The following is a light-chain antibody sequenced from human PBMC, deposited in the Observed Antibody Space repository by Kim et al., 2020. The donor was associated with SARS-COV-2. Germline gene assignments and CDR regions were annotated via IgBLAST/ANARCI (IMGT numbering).Light chain of an antibody. V-gene: IGLV2-14*03. Sequence: GQSITISCTGTSSDVGGYNYVSWYQQHPGKAPKLLIYDVTNRPSGVSNLFSGSNSGNTASLTISGLQAEDEADYYCSSYTRSSTVVFGGGTQLTVL. CDR3: SSYTRSSTVV. CDR1: SSDVGGYNY. J-gene: IGLJ2*01. CDR2: DVT.